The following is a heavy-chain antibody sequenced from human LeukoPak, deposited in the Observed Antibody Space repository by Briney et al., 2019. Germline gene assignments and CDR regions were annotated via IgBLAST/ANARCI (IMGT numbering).Heavy chain of an antibody. Sequence: LGGSLRLSCAASGIIITSYWMSWVRQPPGKGLGWVANIKQDGSEKNYVDSVKGRFTIFRDNARNSLYLQMNSLRAEDTAVYYCASHSYGYNHWGQGTLVIVSS. V-gene: IGHV3-7*01. CDR3: ASHSYGYNH. CDR1: GIIITSYW. D-gene: IGHD3-16*01. CDR2: IKQDGSEK. J-gene: IGHJ5*02.